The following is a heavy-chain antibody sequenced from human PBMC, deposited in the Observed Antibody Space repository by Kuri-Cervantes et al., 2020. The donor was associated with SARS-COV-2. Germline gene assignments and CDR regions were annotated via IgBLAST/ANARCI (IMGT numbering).Heavy chain of an antibody. CDR2: IYYSGST. Sequence: ESLKISCTVSGGSISSSSYYWGWIRQPPGKGLEWIGSIYYSGSTYYNPSLKSRVTISVDTSKNQFSLKLSSVTAADTAVFYCARAYSGSYYAHYRGWYFDLWGRGTLVTVSS. D-gene: IGHD1-26*01. J-gene: IGHJ2*01. CDR1: GGSISSSSYY. CDR3: ARAYSGSYYAHYRGWYFDL. V-gene: IGHV4-39*07.